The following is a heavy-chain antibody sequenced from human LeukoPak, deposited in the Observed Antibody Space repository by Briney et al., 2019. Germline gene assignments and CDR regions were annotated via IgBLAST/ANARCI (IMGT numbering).Heavy chain of an antibody. CDR1: GYTLTDYY. D-gene: IGHD3-22*01. CDR3: ARVGYYESSGYYEY. Sequence: ASVKVSCKASGYTLTDYYMHWVRQAPGQGLEWMGRINPNSGGTNYAQKFQGRVTMTRDTSISTVYVELSRLRSDDTAVYYCARVGYYESSGYYEYWGQGTLVTVSS. V-gene: IGHV1-2*06. J-gene: IGHJ4*02. CDR2: INPNSGGT.